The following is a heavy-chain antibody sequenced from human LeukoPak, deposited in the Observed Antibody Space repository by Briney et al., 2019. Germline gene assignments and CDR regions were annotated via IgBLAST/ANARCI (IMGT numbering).Heavy chain of an antibody. V-gene: IGHV4-59*12. D-gene: IGHD3-10*01. CDR2: VYYSGST. J-gene: IGHJ4*02. CDR1: GGSISSYY. Sequence: PSETLSLTCTVSGGSISSYYWSWIRQPPGKGLEWIGYVYYSGSTNYNPSLKSRVTISVDTSKNQFYLKLSSVTAADTAVYYCARELSGITMVRGVIIRYFDYWGQGTLVTVSS. CDR3: ARELSGITMVRGVIIRYFDY.